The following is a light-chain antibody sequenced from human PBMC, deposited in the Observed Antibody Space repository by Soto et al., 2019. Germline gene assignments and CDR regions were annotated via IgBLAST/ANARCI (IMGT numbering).Light chain of an antibody. CDR2: AAS. J-gene: IGKJ3*01. Sequence: DIQMTQSPSSLSASVGDRFTITCRASQSISSYLNWYQQKPGKAPKILIYAASSLPSGVPSRFSGSGSGTDFTLTISRLQPEDFATYYCQQSYSTPFTFGPGTKVDIK. CDR1: QSISSY. CDR3: QQSYSTPFT. V-gene: IGKV1-39*01.